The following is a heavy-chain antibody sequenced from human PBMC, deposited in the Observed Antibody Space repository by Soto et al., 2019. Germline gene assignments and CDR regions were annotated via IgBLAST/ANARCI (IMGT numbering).Heavy chain of an antibody. Sequence: QVQLVESGGGVVQPGRSLRLSCAASGFTFSSYGMHWVRQAPGKGLEWVAVISYDGSYKYYADSVKGRFTISRDNSKNTLYLQMNSLRAEDTAVYYCAKDRDIVVVVAAFDYWGQGTLVTVSS. J-gene: IGHJ4*02. V-gene: IGHV3-30*18. D-gene: IGHD2-15*01. CDR3: AKDRDIVVVVAAFDY. CDR1: GFTFSSYG. CDR2: ISYDGSYK.